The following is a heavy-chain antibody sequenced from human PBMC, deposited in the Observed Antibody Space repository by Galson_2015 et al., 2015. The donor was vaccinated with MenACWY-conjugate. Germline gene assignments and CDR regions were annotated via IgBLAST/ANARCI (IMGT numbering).Heavy chain of an antibody. CDR1: GFTFSNYA. V-gene: IGHV3-23*01. D-gene: IGHD3-22*01. CDR3: AKDVYSSAYYIHLNF. CDR2: ISGSGGRT. J-gene: IGHJ4*02. Sequence: SLRLSCAASGFTFSNYALSWVRQAPGKGLEWVSDISGSGGRTYYADSVKGRFTISRDDSKNTVYLQMNSLRAEDTAIYYCAKDVYSSAYYIHLNFWGQGTLVTVSS.